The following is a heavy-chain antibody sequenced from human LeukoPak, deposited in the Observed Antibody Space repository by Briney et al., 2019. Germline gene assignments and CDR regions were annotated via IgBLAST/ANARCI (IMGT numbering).Heavy chain of an antibody. CDR1: EVNFRHYA. CDR2: ISYDGTTK. Sequence: PGGSLRLSCAVSEVNFRHYAIHWVRQAPGKGLERVAVISYDGTTKHYADSVKGRLTLSRDSSKNTVFLQMNSLRLEDTAVYYCARERAYFDFWSGPAYWGQGTLVTVSS. V-gene: IGHV3-30-3*01. CDR3: ARERAYFDFWSGPAY. D-gene: IGHD3-3*01. J-gene: IGHJ4*02.